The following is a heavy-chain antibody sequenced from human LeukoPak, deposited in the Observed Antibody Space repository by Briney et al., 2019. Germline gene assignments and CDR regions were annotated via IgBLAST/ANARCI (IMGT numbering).Heavy chain of an antibody. J-gene: IGHJ6*02. D-gene: IGHD4-17*01. CDR3: ARDRYGDHDYYYGMDV. V-gene: IGHV3-33*08. CDR2: IWYDGSNK. CDR1: GFTFISFG. Sequence: PGGSLRLSCAASGFTFISFGMHWVRQAPGKGLEWVAVIWYDGSNKYYADFVKGRFTISRDNSKNTLYLQMNSLRAEDTAVYYCARDRYGDHDYYYGMDVWGQGTTVTVSS.